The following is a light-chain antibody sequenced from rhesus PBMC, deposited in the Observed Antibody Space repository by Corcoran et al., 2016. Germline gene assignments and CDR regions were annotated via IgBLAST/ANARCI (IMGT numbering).Light chain of an antibody. V-gene: IGKV1S14*01. Sequence: DIQMTQSPSSLSASVGDTVTITCRASQDISHYLAWYHQKPGNDPKPQIYYASTLESGVPSRFSGSGAGTDLTLTISSLQPEDFAIYYCKQHNSYPRTFGQGTKVEIK. J-gene: IGKJ1*01. CDR1: QDISHY. CDR2: YAS. CDR3: KQHNSYPRT.